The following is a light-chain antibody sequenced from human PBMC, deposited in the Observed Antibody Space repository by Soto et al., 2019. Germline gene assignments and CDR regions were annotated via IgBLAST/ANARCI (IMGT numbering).Light chain of an antibody. CDR1: QSVGSS. V-gene: IGKV3-20*01. J-gene: IGKJ4*01. CDR3: QQYGSSPPLT. Sequence: EIVLTQSPGTLSLSPGERATLSCRASQSVGSSLAWYQQKPGQAPRLLIYGASSRATVIPDRFSGSGSGTDFTLTISRLEPEDFAVYYCQQYGSSPPLTFGGGTNVEIK. CDR2: GAS.